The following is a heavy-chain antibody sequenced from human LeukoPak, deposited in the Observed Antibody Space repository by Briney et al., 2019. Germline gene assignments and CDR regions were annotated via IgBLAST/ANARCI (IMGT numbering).Heavy chain of an antibody. CDR1: GFSISNYW. Sequence: GGSLRLSCAASGFSISNYWMSWVRQAPGKGLEWVANIKQDVDSVKGRFTISRDNAKNSLYLQMNSLRAEDTAVYYCAISYGYPEAFDIWGQGTMVTVSS. D-gene: IGHD5-18*01. V-gene: IGHV3-7*01. CDR2: IKQ. CDR3: AISYGYPEAFDI. J-gene: IGHJ3*02.